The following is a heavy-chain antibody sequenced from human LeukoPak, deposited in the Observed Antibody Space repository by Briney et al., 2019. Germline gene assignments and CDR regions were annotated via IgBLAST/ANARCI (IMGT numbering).Heavy chain of an antibody. CDR3: ATMYYYDSSGYYGNLDY. D-gene: IGHD3-22*01. V-gene: IGHV4-31*03. Sequence: SETLSLTCTVSGGSISSGGYYWSWIRQHPGKGLEWIGYIYYSGSTYYNLSLKSRVTISVDTSKNQFSLKLSSVTAADTAVYYCATMYYYDSSGYYGNLDYWGQGILATVSS. J-gene: IGHJ4*02. CDR1: GGSISSGGYY. CDR2: IYYSGST.